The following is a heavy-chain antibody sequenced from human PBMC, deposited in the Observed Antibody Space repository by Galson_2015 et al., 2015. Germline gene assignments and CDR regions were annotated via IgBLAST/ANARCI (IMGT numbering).Heavy chain of an antibody. Sequence: SLRLSCAASGFTFSNYAMSWVRQAPGKGLGWVAAISGNAGSTYFGDSVKGRFTISRDKSKNTVYLQMNSLRAEDTAVYYCAKDLKVVAGIDAFDIWGQGTMVTVSS. J-gene: IGHJ3*02. V-gene: IGHV3-23*01. CDR2: ISGNAGST. CDR1: GFTFSNYA. D-gene: IGHD6-19*01. CDR3: AKDLKVVAGIDAFDI.